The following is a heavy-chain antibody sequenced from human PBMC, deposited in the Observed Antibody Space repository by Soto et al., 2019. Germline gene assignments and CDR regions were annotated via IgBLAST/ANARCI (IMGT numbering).Heavy chain of an antibody. J-gene: IGHJ4*02. D-gene: IGHD3-22*01. CDR1: GFTFSSYA. V-gene: IGHV3-30-3*01. Sequence: PGGSLRLSCAASGFTFSSYAMHWVRQAPGKGLEWVAVISYDGSNKYYADSVKGRFTISRDNSKNTLYLQMNSLRAEDTAVYYCARDIDYYDSSGPFDYWGQGTLVTVSS. CDR3: ARDIDYYDSSGPFDY. CDR2: ISYDGSNK.